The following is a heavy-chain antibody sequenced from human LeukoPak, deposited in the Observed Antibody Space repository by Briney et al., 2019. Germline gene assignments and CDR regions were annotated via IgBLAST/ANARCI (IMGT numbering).Heavy chain of an antibody. CDR2: ISSSSSYI. Sequence: PGRSLRLSCAASGFTFSSYSMNWVRQAPGKGLEWVSSISSSSSYIYYADSVEGRFTISRDNAKNSLYLQMNSLRAEDTAVYYCARGYDDAFDIWGQGTMVTVSS. D-gene: IGHD5-12*01. V-gene: IGHV3-21*01. CDR3: ARGYDDAFDI. CDR1: GFTFSSYS. J-gene: IGHJ3*02.